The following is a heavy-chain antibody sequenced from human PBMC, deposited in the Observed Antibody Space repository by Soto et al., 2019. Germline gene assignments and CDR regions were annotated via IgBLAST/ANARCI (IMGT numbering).Heavy chain of an antibody. CDR2: ISTYNGNR. CDR1: GYTFTTYG. D-gene: IGHD2-15*01. CDR3: ARGFLAYCSGGTCYSDY. V-gene: IGHV1-18*01. J-gene: IGHJ4*02. Sequence: QVQLVQSGAEVKKPGASVKVSCKASGYTFTTYGINWVRQAPGQGLEWMGWISTYNGNRNYAQKLQGRVTMTTDTSTSTAYLDLRSLISHETAVYYCARGFLAYCSGGTCYSDYWGQGTLVTVSS.